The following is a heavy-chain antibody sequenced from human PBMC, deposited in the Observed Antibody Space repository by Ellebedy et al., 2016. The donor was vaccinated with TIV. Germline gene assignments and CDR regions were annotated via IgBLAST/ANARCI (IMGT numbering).Heavy chain of an antibody. CDR3: AKDFLLEFSAELDY. CDR2: INPSGGST. D-gene: IGHD2/OR15-2a*01. CDR1: GYTFTSYY. Sequence: AASVKVSCKASGYTFTSYYMHWVRQAPGLGLEWMGIINPSGGSTSYAQKFQGRITVTRDTSTSTLYMELSSLRAEDTAVYSCAKDFLLEFSAELDYWGQGTLVTVSS. V-gene: IGHV1-46*01. J-gene: IGHJ4*02.